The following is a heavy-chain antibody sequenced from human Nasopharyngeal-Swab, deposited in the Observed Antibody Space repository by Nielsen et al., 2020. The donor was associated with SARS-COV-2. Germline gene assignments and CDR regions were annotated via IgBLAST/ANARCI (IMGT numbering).Heavy chain of an antibody. CDR1: GASFSAYY. CDR2: VHHSGST. J-gene: IGHJ4*02. V-gene: IGHV4-34*01. D-gene: IGHD6-13*01. CDR3: ARGRATSSWFGRKPYDY. Sequence: GSLRLSCAVYGASFSAYYWSWLRQPPGRGLEWIGEVHHSGSTSYNPSLKSRVTISVDTSRNQFSLKLSSVPAADSAVYYCARGRATSSWFGRKPYDYWGQGTLVTVSS.